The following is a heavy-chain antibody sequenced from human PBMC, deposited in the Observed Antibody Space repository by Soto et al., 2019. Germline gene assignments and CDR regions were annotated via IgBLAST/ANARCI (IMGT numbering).Heavy chain of an antibody. Sequence: PVGSLRLSCAASGFIFSDYYMSWIRQAPGKGLEWLAYISRDGNDIFYADSVDGRFTISRDNAKNSLFLQMDDLRVEDTGMYFCARGAEMSILTKWFDPWGQGILVTVSS. CDR2: ISRDGNDI. J-gene: IGHJ5*02. V-gene: IGHV3-11*01. D-gene: IGHD1-1*01. CDR3: ARGAEMSILTKWFDP. CDR1: GFIFSDYY.